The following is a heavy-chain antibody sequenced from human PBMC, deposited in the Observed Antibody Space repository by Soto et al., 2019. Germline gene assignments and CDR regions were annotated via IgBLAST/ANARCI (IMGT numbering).Heavy chain of an antibody. Sequence: GGSLRLSCAASGFTFSSYGMHWVRQAPGKGLEWVAVISYDGSNKYYADSVKGRFTISRDNSKNTLYLQMTSLRAGEKAVYYCAKSQAGAYDFWSGPPSYFDYWGQGTLVTVSS. J-gene: IGHJ4*02. D-gene: IGHD3-3*01. V-gene: IGHV3-30*18. CDR2: ISYDGSNK. CDR1: GFTFSSYG. CDR3: AKSQAGAYDFWSGPPSYFDY.